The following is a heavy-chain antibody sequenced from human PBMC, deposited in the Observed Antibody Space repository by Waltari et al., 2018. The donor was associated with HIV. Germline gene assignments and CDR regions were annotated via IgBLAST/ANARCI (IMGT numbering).Heavy chain of an antibody. V-gene: IGHV3-30*02. CDR1: GFSSRILG. CDR2: IPYGRTVE. CDR3: AKYLKALGIDPSLLDT. J-gene: IGHJ1*01. Sequence: VRMVEPGGGVIQPGGSRRLSCAASGFSSRILGLQWVRQAPGRGLESCACIPYGRTVEYYRESVMALFTISRDNSKNTLFLQMSGLRTDDTAYYFCAKYLKALGIDPSLLDTWGQGTLVTVSS. D-gene: IGHD2-2*03.